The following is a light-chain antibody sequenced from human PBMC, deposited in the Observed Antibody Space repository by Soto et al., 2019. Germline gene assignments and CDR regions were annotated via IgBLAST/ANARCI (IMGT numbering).Light chain of an antibody. CDR3: SSYAASGTWL. CDR1: SSDVGGYSF. Sequence: QSVLTQPASVSGSPGQSITISCTGTSSDVGGYSFVSWYQQHPGKAPKLMIYEVFNRPSGVSTRFSGSKSANTASLTISGRHPEDEGDYYCSSYAASGTWLFGGGPRPPVL. CDR2: EVF. V-gene: IGLV2-14*01. J-gene: IGLJ3*02.